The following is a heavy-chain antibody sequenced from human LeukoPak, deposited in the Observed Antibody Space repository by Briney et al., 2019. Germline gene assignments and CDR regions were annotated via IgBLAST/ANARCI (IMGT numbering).Heavy chain of an antibody. Sequence: GASVKVSCKASGYTFTSYDINWVRQATGQGLEWMGWMNPNSGGTNYAQKFQGRVTMTRDTSISTAYMELSRLRSDDTAVYYCARDPSSWNKDYGDYYYYYYMDVWGKGTTVTVSS. CDR1: GYTFTSYD. J-gene: IGHJ6*03. D-gene: IGHD4-17*01. CDR3: ARDPSSWNKDYGDYYYYYYMDV. CDR2: MNPNSGGT. V-gene: IGHV1-2*02.